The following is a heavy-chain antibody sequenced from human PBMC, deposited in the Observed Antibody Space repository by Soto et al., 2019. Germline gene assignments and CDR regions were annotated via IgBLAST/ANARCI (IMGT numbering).Heavy chain of an antibody. CDR3: AREHPAGTHAYGEEV. CDR1: GFTFSTYS. D-gene: IGHD3-10*01. Sequence: PEGSLRLSSVGSGFTFSTYSINWVRQAPGKGLEWVSSISSRSDIYYADSVKGRFTISRDNAKNSVSLQMNSLRAEDTAVYYCAREHPAGTHAYGEEVCGQGTTGT. V-gene: IGHV3-21*01. J-gene: IGHJ6*01. CDR2: ISSRSDI.